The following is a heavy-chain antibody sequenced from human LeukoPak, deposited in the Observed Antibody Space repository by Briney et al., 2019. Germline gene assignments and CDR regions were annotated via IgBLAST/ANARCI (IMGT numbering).Heavy chain of an antibody. J-gene: IGHJ4*02. D-gene: IGHD3-10*01. CDR1: GFSFSSYW. CDR2: INQDGSEK. CDR3: VRHAQWFGQFQYHFDY. V-gene: IGHV3-7*01. Sequence: PGGSLRLSCAASGFSFSSYWMSWVRQAPGKGLEWVANINQDGSEKYYVDSVKGRFTVSRDNAKNSLYVQMNSLRAEDTAVYYCVRHAQWFGQFQYHFDYWGQGTLVTVSS.